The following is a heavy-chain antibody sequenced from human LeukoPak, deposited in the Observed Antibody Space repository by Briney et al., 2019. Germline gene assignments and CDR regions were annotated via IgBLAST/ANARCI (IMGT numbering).Heavy chain of an antibody. CDR2: INPSGGST. V-gene: IGHV1-46*01. J-gene: IGHJ4*02. CDR1: GYTFTSYF. CDR3: ARSEGYYGSGSYSDY. D-gene: IGHD3-10*01. Sequence: ASVKVSCKASGYTFTSYFVHWVRQAPGQGLEWMGIINPSGGSTSCAQKFQGRVTMTRDTSTSTVYMELSRLRSEDTAVYYCARSEGYYGSGSYSDYWGQGTLVTVSS.